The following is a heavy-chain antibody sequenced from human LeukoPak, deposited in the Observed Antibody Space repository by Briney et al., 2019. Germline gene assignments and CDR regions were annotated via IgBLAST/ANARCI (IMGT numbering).Heavy chain of an antibody. CDR2: RSSSGNTI. D-gene: IGHD2-15*01. J-gene: IGHJ4*02. CDR3: ARDLGWFHFDS. Sequence: PGGSLRLSCAASGFTFSDYYMNWIRQAPGKGLEWISYRSSSGNTIYYADSVKGRFTISRDNAKNSLFLQMNSVRAEDTAIYYCARDLGWFHFDSWGQGTLVTVSS. CDR1: GFTFSDYY. V-gene: IGHV3-11*04.